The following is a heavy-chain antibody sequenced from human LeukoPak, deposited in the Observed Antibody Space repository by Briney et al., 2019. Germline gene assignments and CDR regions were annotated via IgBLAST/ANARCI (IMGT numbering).Heavy chain of an antibody. CDR3: AREQWLRKNCDY. CDR2: IKQDGSEK. Sequence: GGSLRLSCAASGFTFRSYWMSWVRQAPGKGLEWVANIKQDGSEKYYVDSVKGRFTISRDTAKNSLYLQMNSLRAEDTAVYYCAREQWLRKNCDYWGQGTLVTVSS. V-gene: IGHV3-7*01. D-gene: IGHD6-19*01. CDR1: GFTFRSYW. J-gene: IGHJ4*02.